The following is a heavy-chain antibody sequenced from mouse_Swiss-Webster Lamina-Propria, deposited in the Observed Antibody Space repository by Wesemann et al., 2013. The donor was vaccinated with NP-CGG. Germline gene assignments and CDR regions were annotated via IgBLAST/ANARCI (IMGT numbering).Heavy chain of an antibody. J-gene: IGHJ1*01. CDR2: INSNGGST. V-gene: IGHV5-6-3*01. CDR3: ARDRYYGSSYHWYFDV. Sequence: ELVHNINSNGGSTYYPDSVKGRFTISRDNAKNTLYLQMSSLKSEDTAMYYCARDRYYGSSYHWYFDVWGAGDHGSPSPQ. D-gene: IGHD1-1*01.